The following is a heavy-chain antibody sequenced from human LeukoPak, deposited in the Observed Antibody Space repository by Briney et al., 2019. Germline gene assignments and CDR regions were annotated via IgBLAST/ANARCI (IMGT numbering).Heavy chain of an antibody. J-gene: IGHJ4*02. D-gene: IGHD6-19*01. CDR1: GFTFNNYA. CDR3: AKTNTYASGWYMNY. Sequence: GGSLRLSCAASGFTFNNYAMNWVRQAPGKGLEWVSGISGSGDTAYYADSVKGRFTISRDNSKNTLYLQMNSPRAEDTAVYYCAKTNTYASGWYMNYWGQGTLVTVSS. V-gene: IGHV3-23*01. CDR2: ISGSGDTA.